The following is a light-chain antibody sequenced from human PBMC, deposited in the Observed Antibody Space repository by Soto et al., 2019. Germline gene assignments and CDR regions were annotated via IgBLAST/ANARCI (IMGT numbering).Light chain of an antibody. V-gene: IGKV3-15*01. CDR2: AAS. Sequence: EVVLTQSPVNLSLSPGERATLSCRASQSFRGLLAWYQQKPGQAPRLLIYAASTRATGIPARFSGSGSGTELTLTISSLQSEDFAVYYYQQYNNWSVGQGTRLDIK. J-gene: IGKJ5*01. CDR3: QQYNNWS. CDR1: QSFRGL.